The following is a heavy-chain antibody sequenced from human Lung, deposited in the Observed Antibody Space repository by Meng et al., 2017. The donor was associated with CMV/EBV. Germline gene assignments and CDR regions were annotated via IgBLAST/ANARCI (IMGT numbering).Heavy chain of an antibody. CDR1: GFTFSDYY. Sequence: GGSLRLSCAASGFTFSDYYMSWVRQAPGKGLEWVANINQDGTEKHYVDSVRGRFTISRDNAKNSLCLQMSSLTVEDTAVYYCASGRGYSAWGKGTLVTVAS. D-gene: IGHD4-11*01. V-gene: IGHV3-7*01. CDR2: INQDGTEK. J-gene: IGHJ5*02. CDR3: ASGRGYSA.